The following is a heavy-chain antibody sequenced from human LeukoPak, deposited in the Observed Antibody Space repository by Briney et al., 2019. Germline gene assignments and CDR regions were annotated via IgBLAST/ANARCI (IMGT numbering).Heavy chain of an antibody. D-gene: IGHD3-10*01. J-gene: IGHJ4*02. CDR2: ISVYDGNT. V-gene: IGHV1-18*01. CDR1: GCTFTSYG. CDR3: ARVGYYSGSGSQRCLDY. Sequence: ASVKVSCKTSGCTFTSYGITWVRQAPGQGLEWMGWISVYDGNTNYAQNLQDRVTMTADTPTSTGYMELRSLRSDDTAVYYCARVGYYSGSGSQRCLDYWGQGTLVTVSS.